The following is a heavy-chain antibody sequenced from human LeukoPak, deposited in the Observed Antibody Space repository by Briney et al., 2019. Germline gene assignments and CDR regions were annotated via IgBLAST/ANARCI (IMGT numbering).Heavy chain of an antibody. CDR3: STLTSRGLSDS. CDR2: IKSKADGETI. Sequence: GGSLRLPCAASGFTFSSYSMNWVRQAPGKGLEWVGRIKSKADGETIDYAAPVKGRFTFSRDDSKNMLYLQMNSLKSEDTAVYYCSTLTSRGLSDSWGQGTLVTVSS. D-gene: IGHD1-20*01. V-gene: IGHV3-15*07. J-gene: IGHJ4*02. CDR1: GFTFSSYS.